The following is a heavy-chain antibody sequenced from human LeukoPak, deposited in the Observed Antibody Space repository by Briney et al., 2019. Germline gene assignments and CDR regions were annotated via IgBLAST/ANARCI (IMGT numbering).Heavy chain of an antibody. CDR2: IKPDGGQK. Sequence: GGSLRLSCAASGFSFSTYWMSWVRQVPGKGLEWVANIKPDGGQKDYVDSVKDRFTISRDNAKNSVFLQMNNLRVEDTAVYYCASSKVWESYRYFDYWSQGSLVTVS. J-gene: IGHJ4*02. CDR1: GFSFSTYW. CDR3: ASSKVWESYRYFDY. D-gene: IGHD3-16*02. V-gene: IGHV3-7*01.